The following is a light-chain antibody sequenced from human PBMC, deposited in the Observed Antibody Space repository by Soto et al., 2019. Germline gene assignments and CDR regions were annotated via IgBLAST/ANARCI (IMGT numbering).Light chain of an antibody. J-gene: IGLJ2*01. V-gene: IGLV2-14*01. CDR3: SSYTSSSTPVV. CDR1: SSDVGGYNY. Sequence: QSVLTQPASVSGSPGQSITISFTGTSSDVGGYNYVSWYQQHPGKAPKLMIYDVSNRPSGVSNRFSGSKSGNTASLTISGLQDEDEADYYCSSYTSSSTPVVFGGGTKVTVL. CDR2: DVS.